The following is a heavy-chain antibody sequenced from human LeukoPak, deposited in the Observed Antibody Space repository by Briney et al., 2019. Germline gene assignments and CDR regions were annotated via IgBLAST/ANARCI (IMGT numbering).Heavy chain of an antibody. J-gene: IGHJ4*02. CDR3: AKTVVSAGWNYFDY. D-gene: IGHD3-9*01. V-gene: IGHV3-23*01. CDR1: GFIFSNYG. CDR2: IDSGGRT. Sequence: GGSLRLSCAASGFIFSNYGMNWVRQAPGKGLEWVSNIDSGGRTYFADSVKGRFTISRDDSKNTLYLQMSSLRGEDTAVYYCAKTVVSAGWNYFDYWGQGTLVTVSS.